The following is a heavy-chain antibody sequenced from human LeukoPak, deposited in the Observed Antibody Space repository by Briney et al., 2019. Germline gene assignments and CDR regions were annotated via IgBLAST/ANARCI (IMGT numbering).Heavy chain of an antibody. CDR1: GFTFSSYS. V-gene: IGHV3-21*01. Sequence: GGSLRLSCAASGFTFSSYSMNWVRQAPGEGLEWVSSISSSSSYIYYADSVKGRFTISRDNAKNSLYLQMNSLRAEDTAVYYCASGHSYYYDSSGYSDFDYWGQGTLVTVSS. J-gene: IGHJ4*02. CDR3: ASGHSYYYDSSGYSDFDY. CDR2: ISSSSSYI. D-gene: IGHD3-22*01.